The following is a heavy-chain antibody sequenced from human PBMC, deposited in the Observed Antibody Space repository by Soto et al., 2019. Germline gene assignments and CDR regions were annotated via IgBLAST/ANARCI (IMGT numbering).Heavy chain of an antibody. Sequence: GGSLRLSCAASGFTFINAWMSWVRQAPGKGLEWVGRLKSKTDGGTTDYAAPVKGRFTISRDDSKNTLYLQMSSLKTEDTAVYYCTAERGSYYVFWGHGTLVTVSS. CDR1: GFTFINAW. D-gene: IGHD1-26*01. J-gene: IGHJ4*01. V-gene: IGHV3-15*01. CDR2: LKSKTDGGTT. CDR3: TAERGSYYVF.